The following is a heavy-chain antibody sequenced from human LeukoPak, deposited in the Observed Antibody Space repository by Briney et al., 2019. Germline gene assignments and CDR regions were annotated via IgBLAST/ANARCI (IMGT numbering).Heavy chain of an antibody. J-gene: IGHJ4*02. CDR1: GYTFTNFD. CDR3: ARNYCGLNY. D-gene: IGHD4-23*01. Sequence: ASVKVSCXASGYTFTNFDIIWVRQATGQGLAWMGWMIPNSGNTVYAQKFQGRVTMTSSTSISTDYMELSSLRSEDTAVYYCARNYCGLNYWGQGTLVTVSS. CDR2: MIPNSGNT. V-gene: IGHV1-8*01.